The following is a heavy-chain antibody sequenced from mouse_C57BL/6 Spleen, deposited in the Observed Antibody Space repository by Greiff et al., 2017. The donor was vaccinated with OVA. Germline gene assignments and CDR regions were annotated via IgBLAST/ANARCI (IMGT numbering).Heavy chain of an antibody. Sequence: VQLQQSGAELVRPGASVKLSCTASGFNIKDYYMHWVKQRPEQGLEWIGRIDPEDGATEYAPKFQGKATMTADPSSNTAYLQLSSLTSEDTAVYYCTTLGRHYAMDYWGQGTAVTVSS. CDR2: IDPEDGAT. CDR1: GFNIKDYY. D-gene: IGHD4-1*01. J-gene: IGHJ4*01. CDR3: TTLGRHYAMDY. V-gene: IGHV14-1*01.